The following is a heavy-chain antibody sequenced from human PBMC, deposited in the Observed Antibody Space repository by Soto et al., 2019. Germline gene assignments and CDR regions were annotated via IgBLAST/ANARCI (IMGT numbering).Heavy chain of an antibody. J-gene: IGHJ2*01. D-gene: IGHD3-9*01. Sequence: GKGLEWVAVISYDGSNKYYADSVKGRFTISRDNSKNTLYLQMNSLRAEDTAVYYCFFFSSRRRHTRLAPGLGIPAEPLFDL. CDR3: FFFSSRRRHTRLAPGLGIPAEPLFDL. CDR2: ISYDGSNK. V-gene: IGHV3-30*03.